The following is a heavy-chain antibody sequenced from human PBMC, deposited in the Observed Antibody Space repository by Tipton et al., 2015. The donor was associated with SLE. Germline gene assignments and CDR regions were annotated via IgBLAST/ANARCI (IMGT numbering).Heavy chain of an antibody. CDR3: VKERIAVAGHFDY. J-gene: IGHJ4*02. CDR2: ISSNGGST. D-gene: IGHD6-19*01. CDR1: EFTFSSYA. V-gene: IGHV3-64D*06. Sequence: GSLRLSCSASEFTFSSYAMHWVRQAPGKGLEYVSAISSNGGSTYYADSVKGRFTISRDNSKNTLYLQMSSLRAEDTAVYYCVKERIAVAGHFDYWGQGTLVTVSS.